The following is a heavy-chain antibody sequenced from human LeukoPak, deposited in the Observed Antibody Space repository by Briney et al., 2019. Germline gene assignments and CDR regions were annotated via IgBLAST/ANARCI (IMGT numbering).Heavy chain of an antibody. Sequence: SETLSLTCTVSGGSISSGGYYWSWIRQHPGKGLEWIGYIYYSGSTNYNPSLKSRVTISVDTSKNQFSLKLSSVTAADTAVYYCASTRESALGGYYFDYWGQGTLVTVSS. CDR2: IYYSGST. D-gene: IGHD2/OR15-2a*01. J-gene: IGHJ4*02. CDR1: GGSISSGGYY. CDR3: ASTRESALGGYYFDY. V-gene: IGHV4-61*08.